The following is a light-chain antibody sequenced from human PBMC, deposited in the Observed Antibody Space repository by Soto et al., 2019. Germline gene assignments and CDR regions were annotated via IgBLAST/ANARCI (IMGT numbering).Light chain of an antibody. CDR2: EGS. Sequence: QSVLTQPASVSGSPGQSITISCTGTSSDVGGSDYVSWYQQHPGKAPKLMIYEGSKRPSGVSNRFSGSKSGNTASLTISGLQAEDEADYYCSSFSTSSTLYVFGTGTKVTV. J-gene: IGLJ1*01. V-gene: IGLV2-14*01. CDR3: SSFSTSSTLYV. CDR1: SSDVGGSDY.